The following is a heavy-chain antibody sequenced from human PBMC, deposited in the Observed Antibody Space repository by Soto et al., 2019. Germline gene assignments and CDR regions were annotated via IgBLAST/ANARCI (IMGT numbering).Heavy chain of an antibody. CDR1: RGSISSGGYS. J-gene: IGHJ3*02. CDR2: IYHSGNT. CDR3: ARGTITLFGVAPLTAFDI. Sequence: PSATLSLTCTVSRGSISSGGYSWSWIRQHPGKGLEWIGYIYHSGNTYYNPSLKSRVTMSVDTSKNQFSLNLSSVTAADTAVYYCARGTITLFGVAPLTAFDIWGQGTMVTVSS. V-gene: IGHV4-31*03. D-gene: IGHD3-3*01.